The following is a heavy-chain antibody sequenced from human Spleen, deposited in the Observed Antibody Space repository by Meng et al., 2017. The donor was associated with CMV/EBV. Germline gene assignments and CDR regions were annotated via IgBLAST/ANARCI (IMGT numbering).Heavy chain of an antibody. CDR3: AGGRGWPFLDY. CDR1: GYTFTSHG. D-gene: IGHD4-23*01. CDR2: ISAYNGHT. J-gene: IGHJ4*02. V-gene: IGHV1-18*01. Sequence: CKSSGYTFTSHGVNWVRQAPGQGLEWMAWISAYNGHTNYAHKFQGRVTVTADTSTSTAYMELRSLRTDDTAVYYCAGGRGWPFLDYWGQGTLVTVSS.